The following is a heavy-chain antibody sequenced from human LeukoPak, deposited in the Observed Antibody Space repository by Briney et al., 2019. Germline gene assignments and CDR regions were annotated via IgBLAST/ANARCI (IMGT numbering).Heavy chain of an antibody. Sequence: SETLSLTCAVYGGSFSGYYWSCIRQPPGKGLEWIGEINHSGSTNYNPSLKSRVTISVDTSKSQFSLKLSSVTAADTAVYYCARGSTAMVFWGQGTLVTVSS. V-gene: IGHV4-34*01. CDR3: ARGSTAMVF. D-gene: IGHD5-18*01. J-gene: IGHJ4*02. CDR1: GGSFSGYY. CDR2: INHSGST.